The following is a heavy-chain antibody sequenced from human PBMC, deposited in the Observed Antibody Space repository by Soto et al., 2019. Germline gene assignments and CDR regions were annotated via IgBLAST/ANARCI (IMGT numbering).Heavy chain of an antibody. CDR1: GGSISSYY. V-gene: IGHV4-59*08. Sequence: SETLSLTCTVSGGSISSYYWSWIRQPPGKGLEWIGYIYYSGSTNYNPSLKSRVTISVDTSKNQFSLKLSSVTAADTAVSYCARLYLMSWRPPYSSYMDYSAQGTMVTRFS. D-gene: IGHD2-15*01. J-gene: IGHJ4*03. CDR3: ARLYLMSWRPPYSSYMDY. CDR2: IYYSGST.